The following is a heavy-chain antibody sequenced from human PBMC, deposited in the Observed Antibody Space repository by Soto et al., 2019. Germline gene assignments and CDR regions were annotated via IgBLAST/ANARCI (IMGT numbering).Heavy chain of an antibody. Sequence: QVQLQESGPGLVKPSETLSLTCTVSGGSISSYYWSWIRQPAGKGLEWIGRIYTSGSTNYNPSLKGRVTMSVDTSKNQFPLKLSSVTAADTAVYYCARDGGMITFGGDIVFRPDWYFDLWGRGTLVTVSS. D-gene: IGHD3-16*02. CDR3: ARDGGMITFGGDIVFRPDWYFDL. CDR2: IYTSGST. J-gene: IGHJ2*01. CDR1: GGSISSYY. V-gene: IGHV4-4*07.